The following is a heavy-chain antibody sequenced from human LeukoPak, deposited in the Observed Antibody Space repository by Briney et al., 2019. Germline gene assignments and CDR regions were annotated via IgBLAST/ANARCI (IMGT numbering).Heavy chain of an antibody. CDR1: GFTFSSYS. Sequence: PGGSLRLSCAASGFTFSSYSMNWVRQAPGKGLEWVSYISSSSSTIYYADSVKGRFTISRDNAKNSLYLQMNSLRAEDTAVYYCAKPSYYDFWSGYLDDAFDIWGQGTMVTVSS. D-gene: IGHD3-3*01. V-gene: IGHV3-48*01. J-gene: IGHJ3*02. CDR3: AKPSYYDFWSGYLDDAFDI. CDR2: ISSSSSTI.